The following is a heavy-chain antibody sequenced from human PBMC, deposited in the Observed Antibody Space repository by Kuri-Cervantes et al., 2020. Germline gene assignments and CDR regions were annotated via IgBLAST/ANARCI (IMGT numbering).Heavy chain of an antibody. Sequence: GESLKISCTASGFIFNNAWMAWVRQASGKALEWVGRIKSKTDGGTTDYAAPVKGRFTISRDDSKNTLYLQMNSLKTEDTAVYYCTFRHYDFWSGRDYWGQGTLVTVSS. CDR1: GFIFNNAW. D-gene: IGHD3-3*01. CDR3: TFRHYDFWSGRDY. V-gene: IGHV3-15*01. J-gene: IGHJ4*02. CDR2: IKSKTDGGTT.